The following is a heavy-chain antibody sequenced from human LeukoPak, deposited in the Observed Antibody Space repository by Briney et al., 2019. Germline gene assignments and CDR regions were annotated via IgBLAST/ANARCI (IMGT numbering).Heavy chain of an antibody. CDR3: AKDVHYDFWSGPLGY. D-gene: IGHD3-3*01. CDR2: ISSSSIYI. CDR1: GFAFSTYS. Sequence: PGGSLRLSCAASGFAFSTYSMNWVRQAPGKGLEWVSSISSSSIYIYYADSVKGRFTISRDNAKNSLYLQMNSLRAEDTAVYYCAKDVHYDFWSGPLGYWGQGTLVTVSS. J-gene: IGHJ4*02. V-gene: IGHV3-21*01.